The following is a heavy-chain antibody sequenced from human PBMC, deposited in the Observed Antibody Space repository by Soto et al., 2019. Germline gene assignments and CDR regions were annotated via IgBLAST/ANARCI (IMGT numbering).Heavy chain of an antibody. J-gene: IGHJ4*02. CDR3: ARGTVVTHFDY. CDR2: INAGNGNT. Sequence: QVQLVQSGAEEKKPGASVKVSCKASGYTFTSYAMHWVRQAPGQRLEWMGWINAGNGNTKYSQKFQGRVTITRDTSASTGYMELSSLRFEDTAVYYGARGTVVTHFDYWGQGTRVTVSS. D-gene: IGHD2-15*01. V-gene: IGHV1-3*05. CDR1: GYTFTSYA.